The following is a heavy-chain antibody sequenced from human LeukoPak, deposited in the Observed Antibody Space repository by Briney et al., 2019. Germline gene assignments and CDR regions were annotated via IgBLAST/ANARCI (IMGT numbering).Heavy chain of an antibody. J-gene: IGHJ4*02. CDR3: ARTVVGT. V-gene: IGHV3-23*01. CDR2: ITGSGGST. CDR1: GFTFTTYA. D-gene: IGHD6-19*01. Sequence: GGSLRLSCAASGFTFTTYAMSWVRQAPGKGLEWVSSITGSGGSTYYADSVKGRLTISRDNSKNTVYLQMNSLRDDDTAVYYCARTVVGTGGQGTLVTVSS.